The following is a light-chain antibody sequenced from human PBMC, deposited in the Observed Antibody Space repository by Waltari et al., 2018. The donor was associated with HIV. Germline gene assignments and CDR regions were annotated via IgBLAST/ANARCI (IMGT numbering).Light chain of an antibody. CDR2: QDD. CDR1: KLDDKY. CDR3: QAWDSGTGV. J-gene: IGLJ1*01. V-gene: IGLV3-1*01. Sequence: SYELTQPPSVSVSPGQAATITCSGDKLDDKYVCWYQQKPGRSPLLFIYQDDKRRSGIPDRFSGSNSGNTATLTVSGTQTMDEADYDCQAWDSGTGVFGTGTTVTVL.